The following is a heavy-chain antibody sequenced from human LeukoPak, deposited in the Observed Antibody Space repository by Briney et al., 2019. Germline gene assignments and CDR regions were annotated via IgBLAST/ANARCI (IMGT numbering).Heavy chain of an antibody. Sequence: PGGSLRLSCAASGFTFSSHWMSWLRQAPGKGLPKPAQIKQDGSEKYYVDSVKGRFTISRDNAKNSLYLQMNSLRPEDTAVYYCARAPAAARPYYFDYWGQGTLVTVSS. CDR3: ARAPAAARPYYFDY. CDR2: IKQDGSEK. V-gene: IGHV3-7*01. D-gene: IGHD6-6*01. CDR1: GFTFSSHW. J-gene: IGHJ4*02.